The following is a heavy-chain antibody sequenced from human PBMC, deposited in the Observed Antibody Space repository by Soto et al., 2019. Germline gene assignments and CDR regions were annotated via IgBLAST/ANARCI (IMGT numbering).Heavy chain of an antibody. Sequence: QLVQSGAEVKKPGASVKVSCKASGYTFTTSGFNWVRQAPGQGLEWMGWISAKSGNTSHAQKLQGRVTMTTDTSTSTIYMELKSLTSVDTAIYYCTRAGASDWNYVSTSSWGQGTLVTVSS. D-gene: IGHD1-7*01. CDR3: TRAGASDWNYVSTSS. CDR2: ISAKSGNT. CDR1: GYTFTTSG. J-gene: IGHJ4*02. V-gene: IGHV1-18*04.